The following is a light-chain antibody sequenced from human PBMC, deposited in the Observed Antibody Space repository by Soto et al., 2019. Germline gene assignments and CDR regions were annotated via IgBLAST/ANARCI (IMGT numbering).Light chain of an antibody. CDR2: VAS. CDR3: QHYGSSSWT. J-gene: IGKJ1*01. V-gene: IGKV3-20*01. Sequence: LVLTQSPGTLSLSPGERATLSCRARHGVSSGYVAWYEQKAGQAPRLHIYVASRRAAGIPDRCSGSGAVADFSLTISRLEPEDSAVYYCQHYGSSSWTFGQGTKVDIK. CDR1: HGVSSGY.